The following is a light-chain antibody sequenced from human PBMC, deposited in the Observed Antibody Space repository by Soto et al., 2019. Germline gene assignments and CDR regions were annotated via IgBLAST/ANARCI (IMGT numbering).Light chain of an antibody. CDR3: QQYGSSPLT. V-gene: IGKV3-20*01. J-gene: IGKJ4*01. Sequence: EIVLTQSPGTLSLSPGERATLSCRASQSVNSNYLAWYQQKPGQALRLHIYGASSRATGIPDRFSGSGSGTDFTLTISRLEPEDFAVYYCQQYGSSPLTFGGGTKVDIK. CDR2: GAS. CDR1: QSVNSNY.